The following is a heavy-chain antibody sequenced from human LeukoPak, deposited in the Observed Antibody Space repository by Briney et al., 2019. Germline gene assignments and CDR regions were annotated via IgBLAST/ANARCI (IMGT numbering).Heavy chain of an antibody. D-gene: IGHD6-19*01. V-gene: IGHV3-30-3*01. CDR2: ISYDGSNK. J-gene: IGHJ4*02. CDR1: GFTFNSYA. CDR3: ARGAQWPY. Sequence: GGSLRLSCAASGFTFNSYARHGVRQAPGKGLEWVAVISYDGSNKYYADSVKGRFTTSRDNAKNSLYLQMNSLRAEDTAVYYCARGAQWPYWGQGTLVTVSS.